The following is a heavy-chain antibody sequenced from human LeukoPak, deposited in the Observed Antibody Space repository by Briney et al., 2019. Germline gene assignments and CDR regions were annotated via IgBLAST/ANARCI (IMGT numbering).Heavy chain of an antibody. Sequence: GGSLRLSCAASGFTFSSYAMSWVRQAPGKGLLWISHINGDGSRTGYADSVKGRFTISRDNAKNTLYLQMSSLRAEDTAVYYCARVGGSSDFDYWGPGTLVTVSS. CDR3: ARVGGSSDFDY. D-gene: IGHD1-26*01. V-gene: IGHV3-74*01. CDR2: INGDGSRT. CDR1: GFTFSSYA. J-gene: IGHJ4*02.